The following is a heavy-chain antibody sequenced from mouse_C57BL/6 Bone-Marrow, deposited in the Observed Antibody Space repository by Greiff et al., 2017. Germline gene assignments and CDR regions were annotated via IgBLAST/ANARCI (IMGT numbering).Heavy chain of an antibody. Sequence: VQLKESGAELVRPGASVKLSCTASGFNIKDDYMHWVKQRPEQGLEWIGWIDPENGDTEYASKFQGKATITADTSSNTAYLQLSILTSEDTAVYYCTTPGYWYGSPSWYFDVWGTGTTVTVSS. D-gene: IGHD1-1*01. J-gene: IGHJ1*03. CDR2: IDPENGDT. CDR1: GFNIKDDY. V-gene: IGHV14-4*01. CDR3: TTPGYWYGSPSWYFDV.